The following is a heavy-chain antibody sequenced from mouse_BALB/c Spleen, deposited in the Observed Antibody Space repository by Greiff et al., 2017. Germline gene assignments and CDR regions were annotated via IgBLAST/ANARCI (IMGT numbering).Heavy chain of an antibody. CDR3: ARITTYYAMDY. CDR2: ISSGGSYT. J-gene: IGHJ4*01. CDR1: GFTFSSYG. D-gene: IGHD2-4*01. V-gene: IGHV5-6*01. Sequence: EVQLVESGGDLVKPGGSLKLSCAASGFTFSSYGMSWVRQTPDKRLEWVATISSGGSYTYYPDSVKGRFTISRDNAKNTLYLQMSSLKSEDTAMYYCARITTYYAMDYWGQGTSVTVSS.